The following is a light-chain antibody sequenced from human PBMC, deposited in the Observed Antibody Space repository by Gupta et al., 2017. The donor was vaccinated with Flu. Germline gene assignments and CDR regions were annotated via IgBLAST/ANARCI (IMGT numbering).Light chain of an antibody. V-gene: IGLV1-44*01. J-gene: IGLJ2*01. Sequence: SSTNFASKTANWYQQHPGTAPILLIFSDNQRPSGVPDRFSGSKSGTSASLTISGLQSEDEADYYCPSSDDSLNCVIFGGGTKLTVL. CDR1: STNFASKT. CDR3: PSSDDSLNCVI. CDR2: SDN.